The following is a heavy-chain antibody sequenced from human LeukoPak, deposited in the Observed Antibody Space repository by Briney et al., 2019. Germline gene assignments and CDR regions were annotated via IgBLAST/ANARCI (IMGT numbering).Heavy chain of an antibody. CDR3: ARGDIVVVPAAGGLYYFDY. CDR2: IYHSGST. J-gene: IGHJ4*02. D-gene: IGHD2-2*01. Sequence: SETLSLTCAVYGGSFSGYYWGWIRQPPGKGLEWIGSIYHSGSTYYNPSLKSRVTISVDTSKNQFSLKLSSVTAADTAVYYCARGDIVVVPAAGGLYYFDYWGQGTLVTVSS. V-gene: IGHV4-34*01. CDR1: GGSFSGYY.